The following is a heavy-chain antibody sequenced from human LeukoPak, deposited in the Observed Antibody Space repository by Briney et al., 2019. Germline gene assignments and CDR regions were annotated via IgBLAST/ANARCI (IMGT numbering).Heavy chain of an antibody. CDR1: GASISSGSSY. J-gene: IGHJ4*02. Sequence: SQTLSLTCTVSGASISSGSSYWSWIRQPAGKGLDWIGRIYTNGNTNYNPSLKSRVTISVDTSKNQFSLRLNSVTAADTAMYYCVKSGGYGLIDYWGQGTLVTVSS. D-gene: IGHD1-26*01. V-gene: IGHV4-61*02. CDR3: VKSGGYGLIDY. CDR2: IYTNGNT.